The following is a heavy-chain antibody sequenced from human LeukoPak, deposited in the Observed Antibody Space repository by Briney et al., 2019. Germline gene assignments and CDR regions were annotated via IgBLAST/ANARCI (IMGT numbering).Heavy chain of an antibody. V-gene: IGHV3-48*03. CDR2: ISSSGSTI. CDR1: GFTFSSYE. CDR3: ARVSTVKGYSYGYFDY. J-gene: IGHJ4*02. Sequence: GGSLRLSCAASGFTFSSYEMNWVRQAPGKGLEWVSYISSSGSTIYYADSVKGRFTISRGNAKNSLYLQMNSLRADDTAVYYCARVSTVKGYSYGYFDYWGQGTLVTVSS. D-gene: IGHD5-18*01.